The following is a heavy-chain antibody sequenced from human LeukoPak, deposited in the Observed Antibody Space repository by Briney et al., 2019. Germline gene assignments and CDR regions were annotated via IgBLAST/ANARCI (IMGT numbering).Heavy chain of an antibody. D-gene: IGHD1-26*01. CDR1: GGSISSYY. V-gene: IGHV4-59*01. CDR2: IYYSGST. CDR3: ARVVGATVDY. Sequence: SETLSLTCTVSGGSISSYYWSWIRQPPGKGLEWIGYIYYSGSTNYNPSLKSRVTISVDTSKNQFSLKLSSVTAADTAVYYCARVVGATVDYGGQGPLVTVSS. J-gene: IGHJ4*02.